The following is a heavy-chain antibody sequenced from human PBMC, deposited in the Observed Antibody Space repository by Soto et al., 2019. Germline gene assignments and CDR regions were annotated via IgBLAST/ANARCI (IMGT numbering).Heavy chain of an antibody. J-gene: IGHJ6*02. Sequence: ASVKVSCKASGYTFTSYYMHWVRQAPGQGLEWMGIINPSGGSTSYAQKFQGRVTMTRDTSTSTVYMELSSLRSEDTAVYYCARAGSSSPGYYHYGMDVWGQGTTVTVSS. CDR2: INPSGGST. V-gene: IGHV1-46*01. D-gene: IGHD6-6*01. CDR1: GYTFTSYY. CDR3: ARAGSSSPGYYHYGMDV.